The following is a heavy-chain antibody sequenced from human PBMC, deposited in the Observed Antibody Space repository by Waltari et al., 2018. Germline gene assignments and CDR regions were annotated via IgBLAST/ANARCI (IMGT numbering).Heavy chain of an antibody. Sequence: QVQLQESGPGLVKPSETLSLTCTVSGGSISSYYWSWIRQPAGKGLEWIGRIYTSGSTNYNPSLNSRVTMSVDTSKNQFSLKLSSVTAADTAVYYCARGELTLYSSTSLDAFDIWGQGTMVTVSS. CDR1: GGSISSYY. D-gene: IGHD6-19*01. CDR3: ARGELTLYSSTSLDAFDI. J-gene: IGHJ3*02. CDR2: IYTSGST. V-gene: IGHV4-4*07.